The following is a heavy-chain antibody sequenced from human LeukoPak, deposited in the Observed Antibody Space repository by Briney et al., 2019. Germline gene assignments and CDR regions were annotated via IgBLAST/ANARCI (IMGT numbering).Heavy chain of an antibody. J-gene: IGHJ4*02. CDR3: ADRDGDY. Sequence: PGGSLRLSCAASGFTFSSYAISWVRQGPGTGLEWVSAISGSGGSTYYADSVKGRFTISRDNTNNTLYLQMNSLRAENTAVYYCADRDGDYWGQGTLVTVSS. D-gene: IGHD2-21*02. CDR2: ISGSGGST. CDR1: GFTFSSYA. V-gene: IGHV3-23*01.